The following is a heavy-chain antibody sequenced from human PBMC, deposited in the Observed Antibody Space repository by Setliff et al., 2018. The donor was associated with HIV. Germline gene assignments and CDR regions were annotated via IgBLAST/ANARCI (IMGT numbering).Heavy chain of an antibody. CDR3: ARLIPSAYFGPRQDAFDV. V-gene: IGHV1-69*06. J-gene: IGHJ3*01. Sequence: SVKVSCKASGGTFENYAISWVRQAPGQGLEWMGKIIPIFDTTIYAEKFQGRITISADKSTATAYLELNSLRSEYSAIYYCARLIPSAYFGPRQDAFDVWGQGSRVTVSS. CDR1: GGTFENYA. D-gene: IGHD2-21*01. CDR2: IIPIFDTT.